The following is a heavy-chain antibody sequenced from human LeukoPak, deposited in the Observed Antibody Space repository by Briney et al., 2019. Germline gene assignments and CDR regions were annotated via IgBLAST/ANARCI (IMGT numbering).Heavy chain of an antibody. CDR2: INPNSGGT. V-gene: IGHV1-2*02. D-gene: IGHD6-13*01. J-gene: IGHJ4*02. CDR3: ARVGAAAGDY. Sequence: SVKVSCKSSGYTFSVYYMPWVRQAPGQGLEWMGWINPNSGGTNYAQKFQGRVTITRDTSISTAYMELSRLRSEDTAVYYCARVGAAAGDYWGQGTLVTVSS. CDR1: GYTFSVYY.